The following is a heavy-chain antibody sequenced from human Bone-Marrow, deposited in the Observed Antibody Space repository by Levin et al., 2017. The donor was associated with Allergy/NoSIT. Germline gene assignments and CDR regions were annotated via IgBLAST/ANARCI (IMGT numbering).Heavy chain of an antibody. CDR1: GFTVSSYA. J-gene: IGHJ4*02. Sequence: GGSLRLSCSASGFTVSSYAMYWVRQAPGKGLDYVSAIGSDGGYTYYADSVQGRFTISRDSSKNTLYLQMSRLRTEDTAVYYCARKSVFTPKVYFDYWGQGTLVTVSS. CDR3: ARKSVFTPKVYFDY. CDR2: IGSDGGYT. V-gene: IGHV3-64D*06.